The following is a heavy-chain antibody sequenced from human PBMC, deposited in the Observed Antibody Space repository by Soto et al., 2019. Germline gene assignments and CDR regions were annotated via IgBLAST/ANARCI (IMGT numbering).Heavy chain of an antibody. J-gene: IGHJ6*02. CDR1: GYTFTSYG. CDR3: ARDTSDDFWSGPYYYYYGMDV. Sequence: ASVKVSCKASGYTFTSYGISWVRQAPGQGLEWMGWISAYNGNTNYAQKLQGRVTMTTDTSTSTAYMELRSLRSDDTAVYYCARDTSDDFWSGPYYYYYGMDVWGQGTTVTV. CDR2: ISAYNGNT. V-gene: IGHV1-18*01. D-gene: IGHD3-3*01.